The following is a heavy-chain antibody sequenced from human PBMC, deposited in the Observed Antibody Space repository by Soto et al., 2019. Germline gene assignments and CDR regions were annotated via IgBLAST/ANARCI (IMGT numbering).Heavy chain of an antibody. CDR3: TDGMDV. J-gene: IGHJ6*02. CDR2: IESKIDGGAA. CDR1: GFSFSNAW. V-gene: IGHV3-15*07. Sequence: EVQLVESGGDLVKPGGSLRLSCAASGFSFSNAWMNWVRQAPGKGLEWVGRIESKIDGGAADYAAPVKGRFTISRDDSKNTLYLQMNSLKSEDTAVYYCTDGMDVWGQGTTVTVSS.